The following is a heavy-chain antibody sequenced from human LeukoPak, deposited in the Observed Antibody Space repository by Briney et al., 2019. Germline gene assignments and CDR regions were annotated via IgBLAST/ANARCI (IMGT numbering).Heavy chain of an antibody. D-gene: IGHD3-16*01. CDR2: IYYSGNT. J-gene: IGHJ5*02. Sequence: SETLSLTCTVSGASISDYYWTWIRQPPGKGLEWIGHIYYSGNTIYNPSLKSRVTISIDTSKNQFSLKLSSVTTADTAVYYCARHKVMSDWFDPWGQGTLVTVSS. CDR1: GASISDYY. CDR3: ARHKVMSDWFDP. V-gene: IGHV4-59*08.